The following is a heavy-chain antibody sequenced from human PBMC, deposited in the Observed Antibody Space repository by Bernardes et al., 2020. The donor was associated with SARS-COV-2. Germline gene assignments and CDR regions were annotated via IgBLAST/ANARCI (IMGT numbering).Heavy chain of an antibody. D-gene: IGHD3-9*01. CDR3: VKDRGPRYDILSGYLDS. CDR1: GFTFNFFA. J-gene: IGHJ4*03. Sequence: GGSLRLSCEASGFTFNFFAMTWVRQAPGKGLEWVSTLSHNAADAYYADSVKGRFTISRDNSKNTVHLQMNSLRVEDTAVYFCVKDRGPRYDILSGYLDSWGQGTLVTVSS. CDR2: LSHNAADA. V-gene: IGHV3-23*01.